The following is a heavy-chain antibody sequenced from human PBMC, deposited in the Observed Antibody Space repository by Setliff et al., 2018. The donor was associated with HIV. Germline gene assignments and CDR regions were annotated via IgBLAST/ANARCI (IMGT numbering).Heavy chain of an antibody. D-gene: IGHD3-10*01. CDR2: MNPNSGVS. Sequence: ASVKVSCKPSGHTFTNYDIHWMRRATGQGLEWMGWMNPNSGVSGYALKFHDRVTMTRDTSITTAYMELSSLTSEDTAVYYCARGKGVGGVIIAGGLDVWSQGTTVTVSS. V-gene: IGHV1-8*01. J-gene: IGHJ6*02. CDR1: GHTFTNYD. CDR3: ARGKGVGGVIIAGGLDV.